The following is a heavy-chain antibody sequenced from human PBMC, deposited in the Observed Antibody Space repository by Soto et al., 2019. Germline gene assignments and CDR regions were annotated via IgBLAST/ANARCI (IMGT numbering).Heavy chain of an antibody. V-gene: IGHV3-23*01. J-gene: IGHJ4*02. Sequence: EVQLLESGGDLVQPGGSLRLSCAASGFNVGAFAVNWVRQAPGKGLEWVSGISVSDAFIYYADSVRGRFSTSRDASENILYLQMNSLRVDDTALYYCTRETVAGITGLDYWGPGTLVTVSS. CDR2: ISVSDAFI. CDR1: GFNVGAFA. D-gene: IGHD1-20*01. CDR3: TRETVAGITGLDY.